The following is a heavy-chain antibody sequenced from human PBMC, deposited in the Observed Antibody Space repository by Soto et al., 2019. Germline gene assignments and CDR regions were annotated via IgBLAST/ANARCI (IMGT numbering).Heavy chain of an antibody. CDR3: ARGRDGYNV. D-gene: IGHD5-12*01. Sequence: QVQLVQSGAEVKKPGSSVKVSCKASGGTFSNYTISWVRQAPGQGLEWMGRIIPILGIANYAQKFQGRVTITADKSTSTAYMELSSLRSDDTAVYYCARGRDGYNVWGQGTLVTVSS. V-gene: IGHV1-69*02. CDR1: GGTFSNYT. CDR2: IIPILGIA. J-gene: IGHJ4*02.